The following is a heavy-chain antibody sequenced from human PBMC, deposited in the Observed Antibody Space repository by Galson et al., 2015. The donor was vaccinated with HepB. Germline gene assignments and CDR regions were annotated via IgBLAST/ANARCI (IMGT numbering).Heavy chain of an antibody. D-gene: IGHD1-26*01. Sequence: QSGAEVKKPGESLKISCKGSGYSFSNSWVAWVRQMPGKGLEWMGIIYPFDSDTRYSPSFRGHVTISADKSINTAYLQWSSLKASDTAIYYCARREVGAMTNWFDPWGQGTLVTVSS. CDR1: GYSFSNSW. CDR3: ARREVGAMTNWFDP. J-gene: IGHJ5*02. V-gene: IGHV5-51*01. CDR2: IYPFDSDT.